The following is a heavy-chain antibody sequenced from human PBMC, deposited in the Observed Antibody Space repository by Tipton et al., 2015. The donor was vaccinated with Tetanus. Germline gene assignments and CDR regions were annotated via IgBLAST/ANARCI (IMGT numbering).Heavy chain of an antibody. V-gene: IGHV5-51*01. CDR3: ARHNGYNAVDF. D-gene: IGHD5-24*01. CDR1: GYNFNNKW. J-gene: IGHJ4*02. CDR2: IYPGDSDL. Sequence: QLVQSGAEVKKPGESLKISCKGSGYNFNNKWIGWVRQMPGKGPEWMGIIYPGDSDLRYSPSLQGQATISADKSISTAYLQWSSLKASDSAMYYCARHNGYNAVDFWGQGTLVTVSS.